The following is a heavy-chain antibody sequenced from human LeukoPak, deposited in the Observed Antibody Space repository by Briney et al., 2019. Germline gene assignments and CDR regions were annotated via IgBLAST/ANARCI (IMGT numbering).Heavy chain of an antibody. CDR2: TCSSGAT. V-gene: IGHV4-4*09. CDR3: ARRSKNGYFLDS. J-gene: IGHJ4*02. D-gene: IGHD5-24*01. Sequence: PSETLSLTCIVSGTSMSGYYWTWIRQPPGKGLEWIGHTCSSGATTYNPSLKSRVTILVDTSRSQFSLNLSSVTAADTAVYSCARRSKNGYFLDSWGQGILVTVSS. CDR1: GTSMSGYY.